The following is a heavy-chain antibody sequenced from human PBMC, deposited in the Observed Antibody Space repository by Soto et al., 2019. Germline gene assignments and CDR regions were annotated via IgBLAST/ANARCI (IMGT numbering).Heavy chain of an antibody. CDR1: GFTFSNAW. Sequence: GGSLRLSCAASGFTFSNAWMSWVRQAPGKGLEWVGRIKSKTDGGTTDYAAPVKGRFTISRDDSKNTLYLQMNSLKTEDTAVYYCTAEWPPLMSVGADAFDIWGQGTMVTVSS. D-gene: IGHD1-26*01. V-gene: IGHV3-15*01. CDR2: IKSKTDGGTT. J-gene: IGHJ3*02. CDR3: TAEWPPLMSVGADAFDI.